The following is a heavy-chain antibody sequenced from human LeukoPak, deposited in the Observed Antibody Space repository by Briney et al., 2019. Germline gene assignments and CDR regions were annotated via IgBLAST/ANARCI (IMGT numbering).Heavy chain of an antibody. V-gene: IGHV4-34*01. D-gene: IGHD6-19*01. Sequence: PSETLSLTCAVYGGSSTGYYWTWIRQPPGKGLEWIGEIYYSGRTKYDSSLKSRVTISVDTSKNQFSLKLTSMTAADTAVYYCARGGGYPSGWRLWSWGQGSLVTVSS. CDR2: IYYSGRT. J-gene: IGHJ4*02. CDR1: GGSSTGYY. CDR3: ARGGGYPSGWRLWS.